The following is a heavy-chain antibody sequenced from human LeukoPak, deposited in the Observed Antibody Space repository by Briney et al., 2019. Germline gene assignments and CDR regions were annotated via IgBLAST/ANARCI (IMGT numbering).Heavy chain of an antibody. J-gene: IGHJ4*02. CDR1: GGTFSSYA. Sequence: GASVKVSCKASGGTFSSYAISWVRQAPGQGLEWMGGIIPIFGTANYAQKFQGRATITADESTSTAYMELSSLRSEDTAVYYCATYYDILTGYYRWGQGTLVTVSS. D-gene: IGHD3-9*01. CDR2: IIPIFGTA. V-gene: IGHV1-69*13. CDR3: ATYYDILTGYYR.